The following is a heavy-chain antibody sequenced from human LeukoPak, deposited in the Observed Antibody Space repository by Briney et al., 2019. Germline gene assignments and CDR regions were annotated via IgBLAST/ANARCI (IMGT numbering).Heavy chain of an antibody. V-gene: IGHV1-2*06. CDR1: GYTFTGYY. D-gene: IGHD3-22*01. CDR2: INPNSGGT. J-gene: IGHJ2*01. Sequence: GASVKVSCKASGYTFTGYYMHWVRQAPGQGLEWMGRINPNSGGTNYAQKFQGRVTMTRDTSISTVYMELSRLRSDDTAVYYCARDRGRYYDSSGYNYWYFDLWGRGTLVTVSS. CDR3: ARDRGRYYDSSGYNYWYFDL.